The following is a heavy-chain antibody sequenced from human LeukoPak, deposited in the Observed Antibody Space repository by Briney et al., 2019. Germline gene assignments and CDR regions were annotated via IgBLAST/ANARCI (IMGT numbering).Heavy chain of an antibody. CDR3: ARGRYSSSWYEGIDAFDI. D-gene: IGHD6-13*01. V-gene: IGHV1-8*01. CDR2: MNPNSGNT. Sequence: ASVKVSCKASGYTFTSYDTNWVRQATGQGLEWMGWMNPNSGNTGYAQKFQGRVTMTRNTSISTAYMELSSLRSEDTAVYYCARGRYSSSWYEGIDAFDIWGQGTMVTVSS. J-gene: IGHJ3*02. CDR1: GYTFTSYD.